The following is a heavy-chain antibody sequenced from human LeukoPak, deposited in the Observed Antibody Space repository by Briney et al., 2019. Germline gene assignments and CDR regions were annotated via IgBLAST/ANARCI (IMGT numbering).Heavy chain of an antibody. CDR3: ARDMFGKEMATIDLNNWFAP. V-gene: IGHV1-18*01. D-gene: IGHD5-24*01. CDR1: GYTFTSYG. J-gene: IGHJ5*02. Sequence: ASVKVSCKASGYTFTSYGISWVRQAPGQGLEWMGWISAYNGNTSYAQKLQGRVTMTTDTSTSTAYMELRSLRSDDTAVYYCARDMFGKEMATIDLNNWFAPWGQGTLVTVSS. CDR2: ISAYNGNT.